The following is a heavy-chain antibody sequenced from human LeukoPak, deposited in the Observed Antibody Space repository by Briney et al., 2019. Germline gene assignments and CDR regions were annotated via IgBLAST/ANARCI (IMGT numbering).Heavy chain of an antibody. CDR2: IYYSGST. Sequence: SETLSLTCTVSGGSISSGDYYWSWIRQPPGKGMKWIGYIYYSGSTYYNPSLKSRVTISVDTSKNQFSLKLSSVTAADTAVYYCARTYDSSGYYLTDTHDAFDIWGQGTMVTVSS. V-gene: IGHV4-30-4*01. J-gene: IGHJ3*02. CDR3: ARTYDSSGYYLTDTHDAFDI. CDR1: GGSISSGDYY. D-gene: IGHD3-22*01.